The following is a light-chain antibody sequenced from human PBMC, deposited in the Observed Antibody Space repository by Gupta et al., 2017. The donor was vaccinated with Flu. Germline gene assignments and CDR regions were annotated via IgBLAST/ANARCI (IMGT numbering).Light chain of an antibody. V-gene: IGLV1-40*01. Sequence: QFVLTQPPSVSGAPGQRVTIPCTGSTSNIGAGSAVTWYHQVPGRAPNRLIFANNNRRSGVADRFSGSKSGTSASLAIAGLQAEEEADYYCQSYDNSLSGSKVFGGGTKLTVL. J-gene: IGLJ3*02. CDR3: QSYDNSLSGSKV. CDR2: ANN. CDR1: TSNIGAGSA.